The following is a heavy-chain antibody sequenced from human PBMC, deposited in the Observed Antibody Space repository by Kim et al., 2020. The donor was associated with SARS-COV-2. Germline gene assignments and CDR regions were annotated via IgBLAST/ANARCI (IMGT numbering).Heavy chain of an antibody. D-gene: IGHD3-9*01. J-gene: IGHJ5*02. CDR1: GYTFTSYD. Sequence: ASVKVSCKASGYTFTSYDINWVRQATGQGLEWMGWMNPNSGNTGYAQKFQGRVTMTRNTSISTAYMELSSLRSEDTAVYYCARGRLRYFDWQNFNWFDPWGQGTLVTVSS. CDR2: MNPNSGNT. CDR3: ARGRLRYFDWQNFNWFDP. V-gene: IGHV1-8*01.